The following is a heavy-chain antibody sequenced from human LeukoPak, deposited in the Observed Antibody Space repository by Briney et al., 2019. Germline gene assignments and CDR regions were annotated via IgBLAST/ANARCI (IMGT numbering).Heavy chain of an antibody. D-gene: IGHD3-10*01. J-gene: IGHJ4*02. CDR3: ARDRGDYYFDY. Sequence: GGSLRLSCAASGFTFSSYGMHWVRQAPGKGLEWVAVISYDGSNKYYADSVKGRFTISRDNAKNSLYLQMNSLRVEDTAVYYCARDRGDYYFDYWGQGTLVTVSS. CDR1: GFTFSSYG. CDR2: ISYDGSNK. V-gene: IGHV3-30*03.